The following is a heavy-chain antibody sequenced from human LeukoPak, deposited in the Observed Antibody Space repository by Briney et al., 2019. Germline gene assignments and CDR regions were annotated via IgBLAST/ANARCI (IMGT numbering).Heavy chain of an antibody. D-gene: IGHD3-10*01. CDR1: GFTFSSYA. V-gene: IGHV3-30-3*01. J-gene: IGHJ4*02. Sequence: GGSLRLSCAASGFTFSSYAMHWVRQAPGEGLEWVAVISYDGSNKYYADSVKGRFTISRDNSKNTLYLQMNSLRAEDTAVYYCARAPDGSGAYWGQGTLVTVSS. CDR2: ISYDGSNK. CDR3: ARAPDGSGAY.